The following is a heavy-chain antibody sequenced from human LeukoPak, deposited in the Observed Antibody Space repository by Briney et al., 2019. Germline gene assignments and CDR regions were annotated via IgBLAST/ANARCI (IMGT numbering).Heavy chain of an antibody. D-gene: IGHD1-26*01. V-gene: IGHV1-69*05. J-gene: IGHJ4*02. CDR1: GGTFISYA. Sequence: SVKVSCKASGGTFISYAISWVRQAPGQGLEWMGGIIPIFGTANYAQKFQGRVTITTDESTSTAYMELSSLRSEDTAVYYCARVAIVGATMDYFDYWGQGTLVTVSS. CDR2: IIPIFGTA. CDR3: ARVAIVGATMDYFDY.